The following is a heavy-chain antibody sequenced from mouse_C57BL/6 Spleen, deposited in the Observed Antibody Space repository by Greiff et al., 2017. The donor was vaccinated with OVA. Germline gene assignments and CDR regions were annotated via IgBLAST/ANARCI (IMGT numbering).Heavy chain of an antibody. CDR1: GYTFTDYE. J-gene: IGHJ2*01. Sequence: VQLQQSGAELVRPGASVTLSCKASGYTFTDYEMHWVKQTPVHGLEWIGAIDPETGGTAYNQKFKGKAILTADKSSSSAYMELRRLTSEDSAVYYCTREGAYYYGSRYYFDYWGQGTTLTVSS. CDR3: TREGAYYYGSRYYFDY. D-gene: IGHD1-1*01. CDR2: IDPETGGT. V-gene: IGHV1-15*01.